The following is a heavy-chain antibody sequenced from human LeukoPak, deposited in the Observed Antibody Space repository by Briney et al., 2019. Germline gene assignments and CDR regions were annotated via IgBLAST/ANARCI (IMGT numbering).Heavy chain of an antibody. CDR3: ARGLKGSGSYYTLGYYYYGMDV. D-gene: IGHD3-10*01. CDR1: GGTFSSYA. CDR2: IIPIFGTA. J-gene: IGHJ6*02. Sequence: ASVKVSCKASGGTFSSYAISWVRQAPGQGLEWMGGIIPIFGTANYAQKFQGRVTITADESTSTAYMELSSLRSEDTAVYYCARGLKGSGSYYTLGYYYYGMDVWGQGTTVTVSS. V-gene: IGHV1-69*13.